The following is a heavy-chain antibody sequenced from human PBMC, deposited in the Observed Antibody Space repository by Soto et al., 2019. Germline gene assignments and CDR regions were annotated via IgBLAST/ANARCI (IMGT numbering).Heavy chain of an antibody. D-gene: IGHD3-10*01. J-gene: IGHJ4*02. CDR2: INGYNANT. CDR1: GYTFTNYG. CDR3: ARVPPSVRSLVFYFDY. V-gene: IGHV1-18*01. Sequence: QVQLVQSGGEVKKPGASVKVSCKASGYTFTNYGITWVRQAPGQGLEWMGWINGYNANTNYAQNLQGRVTMTTDTSTSTAYMELRSLRSDDTAVYYCARVPPSVRSLVFYFDYWGQGTLVTVSS.